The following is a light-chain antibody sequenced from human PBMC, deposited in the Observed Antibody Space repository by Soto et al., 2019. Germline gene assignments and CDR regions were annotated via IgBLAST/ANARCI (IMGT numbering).Light chain of an antibody. V-gene: IGKV1-5*03. CDR2: KAS. J-gene: IGKJ4*01. Sequence: DIQMTQSPSTLSASVGDRVTITCRASQSISSWLAWYQQKPGKAPKLLIYKASSLESGVPSRFSGSGSGTEFTLNISSLQADDFATYCCQQYNSYSLTFGGGTTVEIK. CDR1: QSISSW. CDR3: QQYNSYSLT.